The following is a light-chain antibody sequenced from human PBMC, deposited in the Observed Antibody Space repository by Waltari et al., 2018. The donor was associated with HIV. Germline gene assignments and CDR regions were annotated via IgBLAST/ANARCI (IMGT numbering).Light chain of an antibody. Sequence: SYVVTQTPSVSVAPGQTARITCAGDDIGSESVHWDQQKPGQAPVLVVYDDRDRPSGIPERFTGSNSGNTATLTITRVEAGDEADYYCQVWESGGDIVFFGGGTKLTVL. CDR3: QVWESGGDIVF. V-gene: IGLV3-21*02. CDR1: DIGSES. CDR2: DDR. J-gene: IGLJ2*01.